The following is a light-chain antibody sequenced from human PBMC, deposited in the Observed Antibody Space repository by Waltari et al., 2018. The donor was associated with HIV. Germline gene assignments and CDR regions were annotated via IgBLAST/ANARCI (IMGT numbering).Light chain of an antibody. CDR1: SSNIGAGFD. V-gene: IGLV1-40*01. CDR2: DTP. CDR3: QSFDSSLSGYV. Sequence: QSVLTQPPSVSGAPGQRVTISCTGSSSNIGAGFDVHWYQQLPGTAPKLLIYDTPTPPSGAPARFSGSRSGSSASLAITGLQAEDEADYYCQSFDSSLSGYVFGTGTKVTVL. J-gene: IGLJ1*01.